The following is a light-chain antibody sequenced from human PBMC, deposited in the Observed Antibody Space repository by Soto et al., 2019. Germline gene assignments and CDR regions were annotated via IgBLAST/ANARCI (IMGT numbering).Light chain of an antibody. V-gene: IGKV3-20*01. CDR2: GAS. CDR1: QSVSSSY. J-gene: IGKJ2*01. Sequence: EIVLTQSPGTLSLSPGERATLSCRASQSVSSSYLAWYQQKPGQAPRLLIYGASSRATGIPDRFRGSGSGTDFTLTISGLEPEDFAVYYCQQYGSSPDTFGQGTKLEIK. CDR3: QQYGSSPDT.